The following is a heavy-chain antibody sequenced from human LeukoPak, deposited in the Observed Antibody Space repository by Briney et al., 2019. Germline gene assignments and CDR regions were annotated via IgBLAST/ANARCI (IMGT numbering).Heavy chain of an antibody. CDR1: GGSISSSNW. CDR2: IYHSGST. CDR3: ARQRLGATLDY. Sequence: SGTLSLTCAVSGGSISSSNWWSWVRQPPGKGLEWIGEIYHSGSTYYNPSLKSRVTISVDTSKNQFSLKLSSVTAADTAVYYCARQRLGATLDYWGQGTLVTVSS. D-gene: IGHD1-26*01. V-gene: IGHV4-4*02. J-gene: IGHJ4*02.